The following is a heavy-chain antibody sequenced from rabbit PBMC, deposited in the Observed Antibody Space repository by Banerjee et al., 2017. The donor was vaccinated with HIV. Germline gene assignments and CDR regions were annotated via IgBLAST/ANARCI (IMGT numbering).Heavy chain of an antibody. Sequence: QQQLVESGGGLVKPGASLTLTCKASGFSFSNKYVMCWVRQAPGKGLELIACIYTDSDGTWYASWVNGRFTITRSTSLNTVTLQMTSLTAADTATYFCARDLAGVIGWNFNLWGQGTLVTVS. CDR2: IYTDSDGT. J-gene: IGHJ4*01. V-gene: IGHV1S43*01. D-gene: IGHD4-1*01. CDR1: GFSFSNKYV. CDR3: ARDLAGVIGWNFNL.